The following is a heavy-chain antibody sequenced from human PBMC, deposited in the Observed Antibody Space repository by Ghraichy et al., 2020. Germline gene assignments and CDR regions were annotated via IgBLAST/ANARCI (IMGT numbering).Heavy chain of an antibody. CDR3: AREHYSKISGSYFAYFQH. CDR1: GSTFNIYW. CDR2: INSDGSST. D-gene: IGHD3-22*01. J-gene: IGHJ1*01. V-gene: IGHV3-74*01. Sequence: GESLNISCAASGSTFNIYWMHWVRQVPGKGLVWVSRINSDGSSTSYADSVKGRFTISRDNAKNTLYLQMNILRAEDTAVYYCAREHYSKISGSYFAYFQHWGQGSMVTFSS.